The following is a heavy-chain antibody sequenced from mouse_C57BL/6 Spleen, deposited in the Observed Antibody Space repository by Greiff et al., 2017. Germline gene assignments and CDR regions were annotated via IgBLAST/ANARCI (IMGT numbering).Heavy chain of an antibody. CDR2: INPSNGGT. CDR1: GYTFTSYW. J-gene: IGHJ1*03. CDR3: ARSGSSFYWYFDV. V-gene: IGHV1-53*01. Sequence: QVQLKQPGTELVTPGASVKLSCKASGYTFTSYWLHWVKQRPGQGLEWIGNINPSNGGTNYNEKFKSKATLTVDKSSSTAYMQLSSLTSEDSAVYYCARSGSSFYWYFDVWGTGTTVTVSS. D-gene: IGHD1-1*01.